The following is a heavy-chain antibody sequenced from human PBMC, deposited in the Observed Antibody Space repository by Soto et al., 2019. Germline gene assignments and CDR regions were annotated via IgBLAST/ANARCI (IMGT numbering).Heavy chain of an antibody. CDR3: ARRLGYCSGGSCPDDYYYYMDV. CDR1: SGSISSSNW. Sequence: SETLSLTCAVSSGSISSSNWWSWVRQPPGKGLEWIGEIYYSGSTNYNPSLKSRVTISVDTSKNQFSLKLSSVTAADTAVYYCARRLGYCSGGSCPDDYYYYMDVWGKGTTVTVSS. J-gene: IGHJ6*03. CDR2: IYYSGST. V-gene: IGHV4-4*02. D-gene: IGHD2-15*01.